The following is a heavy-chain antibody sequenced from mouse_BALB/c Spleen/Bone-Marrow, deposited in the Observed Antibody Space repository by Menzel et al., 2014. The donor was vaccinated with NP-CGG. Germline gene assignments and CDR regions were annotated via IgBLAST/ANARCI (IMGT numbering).Heavy chain of an antibody. CDR1: GYTFTSYW. V-gene: IGHV1S132*01. D-gene: IGHD2-4*01. CDR3: ARKGISTVIATAYYFDY. Sequence: VKLMESGAELVKPGASVKLPCKTSGYTFTSYWIQRVKQWPGQGLGWIGAIFPGTGTTYYNEKFKDKATLTIDTSSSTAYMQLSSLTSEDSAVYFCARKGISTVIATAYYFDYWGQGSTLTVSS. J-gene: IGHJ2*01. CDR2: IFPGTGTT.